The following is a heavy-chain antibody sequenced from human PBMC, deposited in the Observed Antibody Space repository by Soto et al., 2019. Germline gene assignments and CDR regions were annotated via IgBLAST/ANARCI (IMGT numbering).Heavy chain of an antibody. J-gene: IGHJ4*02. D-gene: IGHD6-19*01. V-gene: IGHV3-23*01. CDR3: AKDLMAVAGQPKYYFDY. CDR1: GFTFSSYA. CDR2: ISGSGGST. Sequence: PGGSLRLSCAASGFTFSSYAMSWVRQAPGKGLEWVSAISGSGGSTYYADSVKGRFTISRDNSKNTLYLQMNSLRAEDTAVYYCAKDLMAVAGQPKYYFDYWGQGTLVTVSS.